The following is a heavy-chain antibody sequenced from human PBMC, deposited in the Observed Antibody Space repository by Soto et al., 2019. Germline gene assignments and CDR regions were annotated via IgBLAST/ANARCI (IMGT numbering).Heavy chain of an antibody. CDR3: ARDPITSYDAFDI. Sequence: PGGSLRISCAASGFTVSSNYMSWVRQAPGKGLEWVSVIYSGGSTYYADSVKGRFTISRHNSKNTLYLQMNSLRAEDTAVYYCARDPITSYDAFDIWGQGTMVTVSS. D-gene: IGHD3-10*01. CDR2: IYSGGST. J-gene: IGHJ3*02. CDR1: GFTVSSNY. V-gene: IGHV3-53*04.